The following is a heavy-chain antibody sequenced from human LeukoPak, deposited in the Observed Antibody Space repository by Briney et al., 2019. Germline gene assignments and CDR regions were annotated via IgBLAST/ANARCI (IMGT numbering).Heavy chain of an antibody. CDR3: AREAPISDSGNYYKSLGY. Sequence: SETLSLTCTVSGGSISVYYWSWIRQPPGKGLEWSGYIYYSGSTNYNPSLKSRVTISVDTSKNQFSLKLSSVTAADTAVYYCAREAPISDSGNYYKSLGYWGQGTLVTVSS. V-gene: IGHV4-59*01. D-gene: IGHD3-10*01. CDR2: IYYSGST. CDR1: GGSISVYY. J-gene: IGHJ4*02.